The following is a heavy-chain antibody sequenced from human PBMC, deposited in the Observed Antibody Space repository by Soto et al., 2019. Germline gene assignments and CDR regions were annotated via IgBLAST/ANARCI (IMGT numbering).Heavy chain of an antibody. Sequence: SETLSLTCTVSGGSISSGGYYWSWIRQHPGKGLEWIGYIYYSGSTYYNPSLKSRVTISVDTSKNQFSLKLSSVTAADTAVYYCARQAPIFGELNYWGQGTLVTVSS. CDR1: GGSISSGGYY. CDR3: ARQAPIFGELNY. D-gene: IGHD3-10*01. V-gene: IGHV4-31*03. J-gene: IGHJ4*02. CDR2: IYYSGST.